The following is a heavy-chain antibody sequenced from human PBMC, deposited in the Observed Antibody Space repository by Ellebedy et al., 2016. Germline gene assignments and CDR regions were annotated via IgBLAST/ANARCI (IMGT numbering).Heavy chain of an antibody. CDR1: GYTFISYG. D-gene: IGHD3-10*01. CDR3: ARDPRGDRPHYYYGMDV. Sequence: ASVKVSCXASGYTFISYGISWVRQAPGQGLEWMGWISAYKNTTNYPQRLQGRVTMTTDTSTSTAYMELRSLRSDDTAVYYCARDPRGDRPHYYYGMDVWGQGTTVTVSS. J-gene: IGHJ6*02. V-gene: IGHV1-18*01. CDR2: ISAYKNTT.